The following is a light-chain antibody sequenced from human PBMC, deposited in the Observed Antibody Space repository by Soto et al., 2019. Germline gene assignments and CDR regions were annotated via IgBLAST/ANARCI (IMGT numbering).Light chain of an antibody. Sequence: EMVLTQSPGTLSLSPGERATLSCRASQTISNNYLAWYQQKPGQAHRFLIYGASSRATGIPDRFSGSGSGTDFTLTISRLEPEDFAVYYCEQYCLSPLWACGQGTKVEIK. CDR1: QTISNNY. CDR3: EQYCLSPLWA. CDR2: GAS. J-gene: IGKJ1*01. V-gene: IGKV3-20*01.